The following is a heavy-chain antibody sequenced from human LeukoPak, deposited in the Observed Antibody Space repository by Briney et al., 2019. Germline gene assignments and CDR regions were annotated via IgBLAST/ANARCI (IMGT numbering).Heavy chain of an antibody. CDR3: AGARYGSGSYSKNY. CDR1: GGSISSYY. Sequence: SETLSLTCTVPGGSISSYYWSWIRQPPGKGLEWIGYIYYSGSTNYNPSLKSRVTISVDTSKNQFSLKLSSVTAADTAVYYCAGARYGSGSYSKNYWGQGTLVTVSS. D-gene: IGHD3-10*01. J-gene: IGHJ4*02. V-gene: IGHV4-59*01. CDR2: IYYSGST.